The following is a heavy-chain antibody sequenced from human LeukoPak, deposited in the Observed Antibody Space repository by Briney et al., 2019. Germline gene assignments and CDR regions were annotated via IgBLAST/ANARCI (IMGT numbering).Heavy chain of an antibody. D-gene: IGHD3-10*01. CDR1: GYTFTGYY. CDR2: INPNSGAT. V-gene: IGHV1-2*02. J-gene: IGHJ4*02. Sequence: GASVKVSCKASGYTFTGYYIHWVRQAPGQGLEWMGWINPNSGATNYGQNFQGRVTMTRDTSISTAYMELSRLRSDDTAVFYCARALGSGSYYQAYWGQGTLVTVPS. CDR3: ARALGSGSYYQAY.